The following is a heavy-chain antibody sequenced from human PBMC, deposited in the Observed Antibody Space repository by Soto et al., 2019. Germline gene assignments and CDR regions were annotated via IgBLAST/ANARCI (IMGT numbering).Heavy chain of an antibody. V-gene: IGHV1-18*04. Sequence: ASVKVSCKASGYTFTIYGISCVLQAPGQWLEWMGWISAYNGNTNYAQKLQGRVTMTTDTSTSTAYMELRSLRSDDTAVYYCARASAARPVPFGYWGQGTLVTVSS. CDR3: ARASAARPVPFGY. CDR2: ISAYNGNT. D-gene: IGHD6-6*01. J-gene: IGHJ4*02. CDR1: GYTFTIYG.